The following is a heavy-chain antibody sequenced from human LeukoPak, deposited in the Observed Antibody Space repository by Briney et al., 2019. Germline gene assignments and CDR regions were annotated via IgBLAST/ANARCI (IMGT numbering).Heavy chain of an antibody. CDR2: ISAYNGNT. D-gene: IGHD3-3*01. CDR1: GYTFTSYG. V-gene: IGHV1-18*01. J-gene: IGHJ6*02. Sequence: ASVKVSSKASGYTFTSYGISWVRQAPGQGLEWMGWISAYNGNTNYAQKLQGRVTMTTDTSTSTAYMELRSLRAEDTAVYYCARDLRLPTYYDFWSGRGPVYGMDVWGQGTTVTVSS. CDR3: ARDLRLPTYYDFWSGRGPVYGMDV.